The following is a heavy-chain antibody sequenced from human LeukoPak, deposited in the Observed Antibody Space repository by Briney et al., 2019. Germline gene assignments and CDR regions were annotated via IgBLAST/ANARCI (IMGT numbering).Heavy chain of an antibody. CDR2: IYYSGNT. V-gene: IGHV4-39*01. J-gene: IGHJ6*02. Sequence: KPSETLSLTCTVSGVSISTRNYYWGWIRQPPGKGLEWIGSIYYSGNTYYNPSLKSRLTISVDTSKNRYSLNLSSVTAADTAVYYCATVDNTAPRDGGMDVWGQGTTVIVSS. CDR3: ATVDNTAPRDGGMDV. D-gene: IGHD2-21*02. CDR1: GVSISTRNYY.